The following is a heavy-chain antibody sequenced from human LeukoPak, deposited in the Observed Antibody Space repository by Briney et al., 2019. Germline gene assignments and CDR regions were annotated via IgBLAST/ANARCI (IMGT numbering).Heavy chain of an antibody. Sequence: GASVKVSCKASGGTFSSYAISWVRQAPGQGLEWMGGIIPIFGTANYAQKFQGGVTITTDESTSTAYMELSSLRSEDTAVYYCARVGNPAGTDTAMVTGFDYWGQGTLVTVSS. D-gene: IGHD5-18*01. J-gene: IGHJ4*02. CDR3: ARVGNPAGTDTAMVTGFDY. CDR2: IIPIFGTA. CDR1: GGTFSSYA. V-gene: IGHV1-69*05.